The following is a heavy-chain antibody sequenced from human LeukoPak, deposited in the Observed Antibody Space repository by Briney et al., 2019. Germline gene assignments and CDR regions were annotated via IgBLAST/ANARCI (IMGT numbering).Heavy chain of an antibody. V-gene: IGHV3-23*01. D-gene: IGHD2-15*01. Sequence: GGSLRLSCAASGFTFSSYAMSWVRQAPGKGLEWVSAISGSGGSTYYADSVKGRFTISRDNSKNTLYLQMNSLRAEDTAVYYCAWEYCSGGSCSKRDYWGQGTLVTVSS. CDR2: ISGSGGST. J-gene: IGHJ4*02. CDR3: AWEYCSGGSCSKRDY. CDR1: GFTFSSYA.